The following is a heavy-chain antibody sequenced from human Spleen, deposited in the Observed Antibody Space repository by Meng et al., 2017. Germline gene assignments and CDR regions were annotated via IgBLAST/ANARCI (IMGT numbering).Heavy chain of an antibody. Sequence: QRPLQESVPGLLKPSKPLSPTCTVSGGSISISNYSWYWIRQPPGKGLEWIGAIYHSGSTSYNPSLQSRVTMFVDTSKNQFSLMLTSVTATDTAVYYCARRRGGSGRDCWGQGTLVTVFS. CDR2: IYHSGST. D-gene: IGHD3-10*01. J-gene: IGHJ4*02. CDR1: GGSISISNYS. V-gene: IGHV4-39*01. CDR3: ARRRGGSGRDC.